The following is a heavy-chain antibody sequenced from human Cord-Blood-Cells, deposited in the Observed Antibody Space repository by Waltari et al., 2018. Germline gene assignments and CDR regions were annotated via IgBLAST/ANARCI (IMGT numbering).Heavy chain of an antibody. CDR2: INHSGST. D-gene: IGHD5-18*01. CDR1: GGSFSGYY. CDR3: TRSDTAMVTAFDI. J-gene: IGHJ3*02. Sequence: QVQLQQWGAGLLKPSETLSLTCAVYGGSFSGYYWSWIRQPPGKGLEWIGEINHSGSTNYNPSLKSRVTISVDTSKNQFSLKLSSVTAADTAVYYCTRSDTAMVTAFDIWGQGTMVTVSS. V-gene: IGHV4-34*01.